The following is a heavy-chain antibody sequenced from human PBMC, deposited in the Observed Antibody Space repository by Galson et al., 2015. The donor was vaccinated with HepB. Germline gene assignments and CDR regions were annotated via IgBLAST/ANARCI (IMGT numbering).Heavy chain of an antibody. V-gene: IGHV3-30*18. CDR3: AKDLQLWSNYFDH. Sequence: AASGFTFTNYGMHWVRQAPGKGLEWVAVVSYDGKSKVYADSVKGRFTISRDNVKDTVNLEMNSLRQEDTGVYYCAKDLQLWSNYFDHWGQGSLVTVSS. D-gene: IGHD3-10*01. J-gene: IGHJ4*02. CDR1: GFTFTNYG. CDR2: VSYDGKSK.